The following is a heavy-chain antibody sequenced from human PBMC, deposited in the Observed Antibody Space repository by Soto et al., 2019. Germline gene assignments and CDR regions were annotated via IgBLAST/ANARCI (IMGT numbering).Heavy chain of an antibody. V-gene: IGHV3-21*01. CDR1: GFTFSSYS. J-gene: IGHJ6*03. CDR3: AKNGLLHPNYYYYMDV. CDR2: ISSSSSYI. D-gene: IGHD2-2*02. Sequence: GSLRLSCAASGFTFSSYSMNWVRQAPGKGLEWVSSISSSSSYIYYADSVKGRFTISRDNAKNSLYLQMNSLRAEDTAVYYCAKNGLLHPNYYYYMDVWGKGTTVTVSS.